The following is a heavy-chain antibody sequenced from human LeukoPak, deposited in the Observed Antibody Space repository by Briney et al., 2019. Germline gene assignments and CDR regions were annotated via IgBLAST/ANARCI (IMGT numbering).Heavy chain of an antibody. CDR3: ARGTYYYDSSGPGN. CDR2: ISSSGSTI. CDR1: GFTFSDYY. Sequence: GGSLRLSCAASGFTFSDYYMIWLRQAPGKGLEWVSYISSSGSTIYYADSVKGRFTISRDNAKNSLYLQMNSLRAEDTAVYYCARGTYYYDSSGPGNWGQGTLVTVSS. V-gene: IGHV3-11*01. J-gene: IGHJ4*02. D-gene: IGHD3-22*01.